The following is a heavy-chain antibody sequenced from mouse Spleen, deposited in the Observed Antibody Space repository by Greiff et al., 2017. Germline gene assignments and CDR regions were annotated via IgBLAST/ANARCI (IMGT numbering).Heavy chain of an antibody. J-gene: IGHJ2*01. CDR3: ARGEDYYGSSSSYYFDY. D-gene: IGHD1-1*01. Sequence: QLQQPGAELVKPGASVKLSCKASGYTFTSYWMHWVKQRPGQGLEWIGMIHPNSGSTNYNEKFKSKATLTVDKSSSTAYMQLSSLTSEDSAVYYCARGEDYYGSSSSYYFDYWGQGTTLTVSS. CDR2: IHPNSGST. CDR1: GYTFTSYW. V-gene: IGHV1-64*01.